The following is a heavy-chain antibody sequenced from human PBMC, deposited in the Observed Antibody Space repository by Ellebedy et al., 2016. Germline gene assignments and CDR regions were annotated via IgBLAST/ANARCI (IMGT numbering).Heavy chain of an antibody. CDR1: GFTFSSYA. J-gene: IGHJ6*02. D-gene: IGHD2-2*01. CDR2: ISYDGSNK. Sequence: GESLKISXAASGFTFSSYAMHWVRQAPGKGLEWVAVISYDGSNKYYADSVKGRFTISRDNSKNTLYLQMNSLRAEDTAVYYCARVAGYCSSTSCYAADWDYYYYGMDVWGQGTTVTVSS. CDR3: ARVAGYCSSTSCYAADWDYYYYGMDV. V-gene: IGHV3-30-3*01.